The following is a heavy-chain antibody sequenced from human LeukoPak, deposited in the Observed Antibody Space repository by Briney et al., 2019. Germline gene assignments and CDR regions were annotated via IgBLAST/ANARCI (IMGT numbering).Heavy chain of an antibody. V-gene: IGHV4-4*02. CDR3: ARGQEVATMNFDY. Sequence: SETLSLTCAVSGGSISSSNWWSWVRQPPEKGLEWIGEIYHSGSTNYNPSLKSRVTISVDKSKNQFSLKLSSVTAADTAVYYCARGQEVATMNFDYWGQGTLVTVSS. D-gene: IGHD5-12*01. CDR1: GGSISSSNW. J-gene: IGHJ4*02. CDR2: IYHSGST.